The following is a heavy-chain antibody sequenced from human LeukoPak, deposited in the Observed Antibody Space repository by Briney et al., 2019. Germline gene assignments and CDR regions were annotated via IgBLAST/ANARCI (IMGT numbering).Heavy chain of an antibody. CDR1: GFTFSSYR. J-gene: IGHJ3*02. Sequence: RGSLRLSCAASGFTFSSYRMHWVRQAPGKGLEWVAVIWYDGSNKYYADSVKGRFTISRDNSKNTLYLQMNSLRAEDTAVYYCARDKGGAFDIWGQGTMVTVSS. V-gene: IGHV3-33*01. CDR3: ARDKGGAFDI. CDR2: IWYDGSNK.